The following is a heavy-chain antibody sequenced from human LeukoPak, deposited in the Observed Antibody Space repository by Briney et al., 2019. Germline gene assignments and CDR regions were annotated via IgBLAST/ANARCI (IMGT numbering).Heavy chain of an antibody. J-gene: IGHJ3*01. CDR1: GGSISSGSYY. D-gene: IGHD3-3*01. Sequence: PSETLSLTCTVSGGSISSGSYYWSWIRQPAGKGLEWIGRIYTSGSTNYNPSLKSRVTISVDTSKNQFSLKLSSVTAADTAVYYCARSFGVVHDAFDLWGQGTMVTVSS. V-gene: IGHV4-61*02. CDR2: IYTSGST. CDR3: ARSFGVVHDAFDL.